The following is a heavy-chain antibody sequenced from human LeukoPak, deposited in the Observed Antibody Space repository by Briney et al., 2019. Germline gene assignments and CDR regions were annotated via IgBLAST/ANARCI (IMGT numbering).Heavy chain of an antibody. CDR3: VSPRGFSYGYFDH. V-gene: IGHV4-34*01. J-gene: IGHJ4*02. Sequence: SETLSLTCAVYGGSFSGYYWSWIRQPPGKGLEWIGEINHSGSTNYNPSLKSRVTISVDTSKNQFSLKLSSVTAADTAVYYCVSPRGFSYGYFDHWGQGTLVTVSS. CDR2: INHSGST. D-gene: IGHD5-18*01. CDR1: GGSFSGYY.